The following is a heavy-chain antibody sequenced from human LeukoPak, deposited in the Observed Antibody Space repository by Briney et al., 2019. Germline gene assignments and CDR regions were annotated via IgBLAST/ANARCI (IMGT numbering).Heavy chain of an antibody. CDR1: GFTFSSYA. CDR3: ARDGILGSHDC. J-gene: IGHJ4*02. D-gene: IGHD3-3*02. V-gene: IGHV3-23*01. CDR2: ISGSGGST. Sequence: GGSLRLSCAASGFTFSSYAMSWVRQAPGKGLEWVSAISGSGGSTYYADSVKGRFTITRDNAKNTLFLQMNSLRAEDTAVYYCARDGILGSHDCWGQGTLVTVSS.